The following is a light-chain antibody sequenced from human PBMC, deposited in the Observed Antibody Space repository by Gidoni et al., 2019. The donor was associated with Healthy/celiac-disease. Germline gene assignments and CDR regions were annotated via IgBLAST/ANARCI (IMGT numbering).Light chain of an antibody. Sequence: SYELTPPPSVSVSPGQTASITCSGDKLGDKYACWYQQKPGPSPVLVIYQDSKRPSGIPERFSGSNSGNTATLTISGTQAMDEADYYCQAWDSSNWVFGGGTKLTVL. V-gene: IGLV3-1*01. CDR2: QDS. J-gene: IGLJ3*02. CDR3: QAWDSSNWV. CDR1: KLGDKY.